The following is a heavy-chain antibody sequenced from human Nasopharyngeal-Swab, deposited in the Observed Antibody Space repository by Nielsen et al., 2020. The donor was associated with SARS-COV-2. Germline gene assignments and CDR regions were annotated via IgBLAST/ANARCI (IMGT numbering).Heavy chain of an antibody. Sequence: ASVKVSCKASGYTFTKFDINWVRQATGQGLEWMGWMNTDSGGADYVQKFQGRVIMTRDTSMNTAFMELSSLGSDDTAVYYCARGRNSGTHFDYWGQGTLVTVSS. CDR3: ARGRNSGTHFDY. J-gene: IGHJ4*02. CDR2: MNTDSGGA. V-gene: IGHV1-8*01. D-gene: IGHD1-26*01. CDR1: GYTFTKFD.